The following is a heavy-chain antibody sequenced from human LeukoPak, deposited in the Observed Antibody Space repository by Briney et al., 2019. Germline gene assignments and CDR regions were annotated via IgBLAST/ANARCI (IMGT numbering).Heavy chain of an antibody. V-gene: IGHV1-69*05. CDR3: AISGLAQPVGLWDY. CDR2: IIPIFGTA. D-gene: IGHD3/OR15-3a*01. J-gene: IGHJ4*02. CDR1: GGTFSSHA. Sequence: RASVKVSCKASGGTFSSHAISWVRQAPGQGLEWMGRIIPIFGTANYAQKFQGRVTITTDESTSTAYMELSSLRSEDTAVYYCAISGLAQPVGLWDYWGQGTLVTVSS.